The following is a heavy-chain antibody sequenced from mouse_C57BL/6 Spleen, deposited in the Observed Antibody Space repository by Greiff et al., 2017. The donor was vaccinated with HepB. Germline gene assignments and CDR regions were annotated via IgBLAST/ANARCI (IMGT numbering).Heavy chain of an antibody. D-gene: IGHD1-1*01. CDR1: GFNIKDDY. CDR2: IDPENGDT. J-gene: IGHJ3*02. Sequence: EVKLMESGAELVRPGASVKLSCTASGFNIKDDYMHWVKQRPEQGLEWIGWIDPENGDTEYASKFQGKATITADTSSNTAYLQLSSLTSEDTAVYYCTTYGSSYSFGWWGQGTLVTVSA. CDR3: TTYGSSYSFGW. V-gene: IGHV14-4*01.